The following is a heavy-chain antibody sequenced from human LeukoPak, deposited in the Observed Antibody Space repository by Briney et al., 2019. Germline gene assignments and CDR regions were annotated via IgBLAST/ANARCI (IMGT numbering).Heavy chain of an antibody. CDR3: ARGGGAYTPFDC. CDR2: LLSGVDT. J-gene: IGHJ4*02. D-gene: IGHD3-16*01. V-gene: IGHV3-23*01. CDR1: GFTFNSYP. Sequence: GGSLRLSCAPSGFTFNSYPMTWVRQAPGKGLEWVSTLLSGVDTYYADSVKGRFTISRDNSRDTLYLQMNSLRAEDTAVYYCARGGGAYTPFDCWGLGTLVTVSS.